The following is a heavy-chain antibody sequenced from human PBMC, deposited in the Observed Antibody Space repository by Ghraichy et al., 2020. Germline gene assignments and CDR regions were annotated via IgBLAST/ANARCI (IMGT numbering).Heavy chain of an antibody. D-gene: IGHD3-3*01. CDR1: GGSISSPSYY. CDR3: AMRYYDFWSGYASFDI. CDR2: MFYTGST. V-gene: IGHV4-39*01. J-gene: IGHJ3*02. Sequence: QTLSLTCTVSGGSISSPSYYWVWIRQPPGKGLEWLGTMFYTGSTSYNSSLRSRVTISVDTSKNQFSLKLNSVTAADTAVYYCAMRYYDFWSGYASFDIWGQGTMVTVSS.